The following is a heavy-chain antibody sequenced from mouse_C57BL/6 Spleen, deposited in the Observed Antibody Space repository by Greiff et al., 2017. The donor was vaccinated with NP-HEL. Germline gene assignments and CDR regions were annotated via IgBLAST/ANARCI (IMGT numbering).Heavy chain of an antibody. J-gene: IGHJ1*03. V-gene: IGHV10-1*01. CDR1: GFSFNTYA. Sequence: EVKLVESGGGLVQPKGSLKLACAASGFSFNTYAMNWVRQAPGKGLEWVARIRSKSNKYATYYADSVKDRFTISRDDSESMLYLQMNNLKTEDTAMYYCVRHVLMDWYFDVWGTGTTVTVSS. CDR2: IRSKSNKYAT. CDR3: VRHVLMDWYFDV.